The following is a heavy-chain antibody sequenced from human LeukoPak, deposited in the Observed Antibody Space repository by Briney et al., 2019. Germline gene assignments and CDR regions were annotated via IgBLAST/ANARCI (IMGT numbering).Heavy chain of an antibody. CDR1: GFTFSSYA. V-gene: IGHV3-30-3*01. D-gene: IGHD1-14*01. CDR2: ISHDGNTK. CDR3: ARDPIQGAPDYFDF. J-gene: IGHJ4*02. Sequence: PGRSLRLSCAASGFTFSSYAMHWVRQAPGKGPEGVAVISHDGNTKYYADSVKGRVTISRDDFKNMLYLQLSTLRVEDTAMYYCARDPIQGAPDYFDFWGQGTLVTVSS.